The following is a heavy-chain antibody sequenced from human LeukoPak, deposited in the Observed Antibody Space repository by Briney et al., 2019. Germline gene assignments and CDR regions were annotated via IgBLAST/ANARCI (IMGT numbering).Heavy chain of an antibody. CDR2: IYPGDSDT. J-gene: IGHJ4*02. CDR3: ARLGSWTHFDY. CDR1: GYSFTSYW. V-gene: IGHV5-51*01. D-gene: IGHD6-13*01. Sequence: GESLEISCQGSGYSFTSYWIGGVRRLPGKGLGWMGIIYPGDSDTRYSPSFQGQVTISADKSISTAYLQWSSLKASDTATYYCARLGSWTHFDYWGQETLVTVSS.